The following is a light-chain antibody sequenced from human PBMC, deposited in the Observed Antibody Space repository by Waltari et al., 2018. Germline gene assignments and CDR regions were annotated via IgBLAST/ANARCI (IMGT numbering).Light chain of an antibody. CDR3: AAWDDSLSVWV. Sequence: QSVLTPPPSASGTPGQRVTISCSGSNSHIGTNYVYWYQQPPGTAPKLLIYTNNQRPSGVPDRFSGSKSGTSASLAISGLRSEDEADYYCAAWDDSLSVWVFGGGTKLTVL. V-gene: IGLV1-47*01. J-gene: IGLJ3*02. CDR1: NSHIGTNY. CDR2: TNN.